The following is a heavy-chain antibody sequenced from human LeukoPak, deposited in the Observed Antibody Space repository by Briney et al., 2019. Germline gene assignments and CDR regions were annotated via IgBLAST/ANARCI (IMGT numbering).Heavy chain of an antibody. CDR3: AKDPIHGYSYGLYYFDY. CDR2: ISGSGGST. D-gene: IGHD5-18*01. CDR1: GFTFSSYA. Sequence: GGSLRLSCAASGFTFSSYAMSWVRQAPGKGLEWVSAISGSGGSTYYADSVKGRFTISRDNSKNTLYLQMNSLRAEDTAVYYCAKDPIHGYSYGLYYFDYWGQGTLVTVSS. V-gene: IGHV3-23*01. J-gene: IGHJ4*02.